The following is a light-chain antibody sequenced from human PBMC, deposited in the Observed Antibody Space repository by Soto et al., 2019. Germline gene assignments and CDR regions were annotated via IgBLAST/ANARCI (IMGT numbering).Light chain of an antibody. CDR2: DES. CDR3: QQRFTCPS. J-gene: IGKJ3*01. V-gene: IGKV3-11*01. Sequence: ETVLTQSPATLSLSPGERATLSCRASQSISRYLDWYQQKHGQAPRLLIYDESNRATGITARFSGSGSGTDFTITISSLEPEDFAVYYGQQRFTCPSFGPGTNVDIK. CDR1: QSISRY.